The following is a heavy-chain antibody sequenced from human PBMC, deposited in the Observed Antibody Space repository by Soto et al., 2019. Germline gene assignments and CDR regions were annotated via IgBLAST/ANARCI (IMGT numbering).Heavy chain of an antibody. CDR2: MSHSAGT. V-gene: IGHV4-34*01. CDR1: GGLVTSVSYS. CDR3: ARVERGTATTVVDAFDI. J-gene: IGHJ3*02. Sequence: QVQLQQWGAGLLKPSETLSLTCAVYGGLVTSVSYSWTWIRQPQGKGLEWIGEMSHSAGTHFNPSLKSRVTISVDTSKNQFTLKMSSVTAADTALYYCARVERGTATTVVDAFDIWGPGTMVTVSS. D-gene: IGHD1-1*01.